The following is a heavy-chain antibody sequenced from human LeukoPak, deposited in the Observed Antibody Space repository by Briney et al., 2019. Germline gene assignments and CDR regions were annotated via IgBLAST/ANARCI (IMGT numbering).Heavy chain of an antibody. V-gene: IGHV4-59*01. CDR1: GGSISSYY. D-gene: IGHD3-3*01. Sequence: NPSETLSLTCTVSGGSISSYYWSWIRQPPGKGLEWIGYIYYSGSTNYNPSLKSRVTISVDTSKNQFSLKLSSVTAADTAVYYCARSGKAPEYYDFENWFDPWGQGTLVTVSS. CDR2: IYYSGST. CDR3: ARSGKAPEYYDFENWFDP. J-gene: IGHJ5*02.